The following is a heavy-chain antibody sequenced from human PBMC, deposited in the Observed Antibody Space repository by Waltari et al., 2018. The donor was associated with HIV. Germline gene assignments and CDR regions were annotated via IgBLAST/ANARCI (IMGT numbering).Heavy chain of an antibody. Sequence: EVRLVESGGGLVQQGGSLRLTCAVSGFNFNTYWMTWVRQAPGKGLEWVAKIKQDGSQKHYVDSAKGRLTISRDNAKNSVFLQMNDLREDDTATYSCTKGTTHDNWGQGTLVTVSS. CDR2: IKQDGSQK. D-gene: IGHD1-1*01. CDR1: GFNFNTYW. V-gene: IGHV3-7*01. CDR3: TKGTTHDN. J-gene: IGHJ4*02.